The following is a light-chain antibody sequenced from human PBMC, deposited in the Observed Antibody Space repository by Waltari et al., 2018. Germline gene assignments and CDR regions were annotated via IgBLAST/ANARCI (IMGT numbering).Light chain of an antibody. CDR3: LNRSNWPPLFT. CDR1: QSVSRY. V-gene: IGKV3-11*01. Sequence: EIVLTQSPVTLSLSPGERATLSCRASQSVSRYLAWYQQKPGQAPRPLIYDTFSRASGIPARFSGSGSGTDFTLTISSLEPEDFAVYYCLNRSNWPPLFTFGPGTKVDIK. J-gene: IGKJ3*01. CDR2: DTF.